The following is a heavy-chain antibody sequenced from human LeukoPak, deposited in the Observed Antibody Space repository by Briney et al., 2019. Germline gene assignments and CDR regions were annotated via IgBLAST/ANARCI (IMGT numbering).Heavy chain of an antibody. CDR3: AKAAVVLWFGEDAFDI. J-gene: IGHJ3*02. D-gene: IGHD3-10*01. CDR2: ISGSGGST. CDR1: GFTFNTYT. V-gene: IGHV3-23*01. Sequence: QPGGSLRLSCAASGFTFNTYTMNWVRQAPGKGLEWVSAISGSGGSTYYADSVKGRFTISRDNSKNTLYLQMNSLRAEDTAVYYCAKAAVVLWFGEDAFDIWGQGTMVTVSS.